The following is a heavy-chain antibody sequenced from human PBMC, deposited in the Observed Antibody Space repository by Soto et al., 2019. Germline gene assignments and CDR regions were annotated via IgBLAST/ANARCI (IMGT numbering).Heavy chain of an antibody. CDR3: ANDLRLWSKEYYYYEMHV. J-gene: IGHJ6*02. D-gene: IGHD5-18*01. V-gene: IGHV3-30*18. CDR2: ISYDGSKE. Sequence: QVQLVESGGGVVQPGRSLRLSCAAAGFTFSSYGMHWVRQDPGKGLEWVAVISYDGSKEFYADSVKGRFTISRDNSKNQLYLQRNSLRAEDTVVYYGANDLRLWSKEYYYYEMHVCGQGTTVPGSS. CDR1: GFTFSSYG.